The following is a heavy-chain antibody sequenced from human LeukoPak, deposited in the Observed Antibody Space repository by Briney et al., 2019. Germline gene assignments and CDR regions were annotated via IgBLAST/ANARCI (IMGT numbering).Heavy chain of an antibody. CDR3: ARAEGELGLDY. J-gene: IGHJ4*02. Sequence: PSETLSLTCAVSGGSFSGYYWSWIRQPPGKGLEWIGEINHSGSTNYNPSLKSRVTISVDTSKNQFSLKLSSVTAADTAVYYCARAEGELGLDYWGQGTLVTVSP. D-gene: IGHD3-16*01. V-gene: IGHV4-34*01. CDR2: INHSGST. CDR1: GGSFSGYY.